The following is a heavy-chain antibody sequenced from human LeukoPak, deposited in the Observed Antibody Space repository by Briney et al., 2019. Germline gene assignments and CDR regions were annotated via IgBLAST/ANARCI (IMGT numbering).Heavy chain of an antibody. D-gene: IGHD2-21*02. J-gene: IGHJ4*02. CDR2: ISSSSSYI. CDR3: ARDLGGEVVTAITDY. CDR1: GFTSSSYS. V-gene: IGHV3-21*01. Sequence: PGGSLRLSCAASGFTSSSYSMNWVRQAPGKGLEWVSSISSSSSYIYYADSVKGRFTISRDNAKNSLYLQMNSLRAEDTAVYYCARDLGGEVVTAITDYWGQGTLVTVSS.